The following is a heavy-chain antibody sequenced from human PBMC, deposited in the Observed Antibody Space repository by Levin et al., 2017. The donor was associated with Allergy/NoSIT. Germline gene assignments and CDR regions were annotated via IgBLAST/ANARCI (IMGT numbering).Heavy chain of an antibody. Sequence: SETLSLTCTVSGGSISSYYWSWIRQPPGKGLEWIGYIYYSGSTNYNPSLKSRVTISVDTSKNQFSLKLSSVTAADTAVYYCARVPTGVSSWPITPYYYMDVWGKGTTVTVSS. D-gene: IGHD6-13*01. V-gene: IGHV4-59*08. CDR3: ARVPTGVSSWPITPYYYMDV. CDR1: GGSISSYY. CDR2: IYYSGST. J-gene: IGHJ6*03.